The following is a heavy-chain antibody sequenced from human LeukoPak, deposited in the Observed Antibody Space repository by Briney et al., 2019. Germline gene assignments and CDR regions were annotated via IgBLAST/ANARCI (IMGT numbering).Heavy chain of an antibody. D-gene: IGHD4-17*01. CDR3: ARVDYGDYVAAVDI. CDR1: GFTFSSYG. Sequence: GGSLRLSCAASGFTFSSYGMSWVRQAPGKGLVWVSRINSDGSSTSYADSVKGRFTISRDNAKNTLYLQMNSPRAEDTAVHHCARVDYGDYVAAVDIWGQGTMVTVFS. V-gene: IGHV3-74*01. J-gene: IGHJ3*02. CDR2: INSDGSST.